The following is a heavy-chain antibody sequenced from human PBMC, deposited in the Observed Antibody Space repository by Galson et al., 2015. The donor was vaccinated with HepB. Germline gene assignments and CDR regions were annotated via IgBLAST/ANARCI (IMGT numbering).Heavy chain of an antibody. CDR3: TTDVYFSSYWSWLDP. V-gene: IGHV3-15*01. CDR1: GFAFNNAW. CDR2: IKSKTDGGTT. Sequence: SLRLSCAASGFAFNNAWMNWVRQAPGKGLEWVGRIKSKTDGGTTEYAAPGKGRFTIARDDSRNTLYLQMHSLKTADTDVYYCTTDVYFSSYWSWLDPWGQGTLVTVSS. J-gene: IGHJ5*02. D-gene: IGHD2-2*01.